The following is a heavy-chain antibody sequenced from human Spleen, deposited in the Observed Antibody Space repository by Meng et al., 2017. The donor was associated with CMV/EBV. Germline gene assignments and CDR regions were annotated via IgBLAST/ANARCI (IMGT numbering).Heavy chain of an antibody. CDR1: GFTFSTSG. D-gene: IGHD2-15*01. V-gene: IGHV3-21*06. J-gene: IGHJ4*02. Sequence: GESLKISCVASGFTFSTSGLNWVRQAPGKGLEWISCISSSGRYMYYADSVKGRFTISRDNAKSSMYLEMNNLRAEDTAVYYCAREGRDLDYWGQGTLVTVSS. CDR2: ISSSGRYM. CDR3: AREGRDLDY.